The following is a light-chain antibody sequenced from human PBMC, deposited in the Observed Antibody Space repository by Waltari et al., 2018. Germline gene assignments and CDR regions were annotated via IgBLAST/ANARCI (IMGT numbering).Light chain of an antibody. V-gene: IGKV2-30*01. CDR2: KVS. CDR3: MQGAHWPRT. J-gene: IGKJ1*01. CDR1: QSLLFSDGKIY. Sequence: DVVMTQSPLSLPVTVGQVASISCRSSQSLLFSDGKIYLNWFHQRPGQSPRRLIYKVSNRESGVPDRFSGSGSVTDCTLKITRVEAEDVGVYFCMQGAHWPRTFGQGTRVEI.